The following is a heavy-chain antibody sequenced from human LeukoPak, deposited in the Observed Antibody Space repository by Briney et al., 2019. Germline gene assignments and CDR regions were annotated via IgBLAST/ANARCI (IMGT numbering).Heavy chain of an antibody. CDR1: GGTFSSYA. J-gene: IGHJ6*03. CDR3: ACRRYCSSTSCPRGYYYYYMDV. D-gene: IGHD2-2*01. Sequence: GASVKVSCKASGGTFSSYAISWVRQAPGQGLEWMGGIIPIFGTANYAQKFQGRVTITADESTSTAYMELSSLRSEDTAVYYCACRRYCSSTSCPRGYYYYYMDVWGKGTTVTVSS. V-gene: IGHV1-69*13. CDR2: IIPIFGTA.